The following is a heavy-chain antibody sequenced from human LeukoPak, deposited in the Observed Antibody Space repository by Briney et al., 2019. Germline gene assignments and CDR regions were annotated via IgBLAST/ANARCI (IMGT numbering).Heavy chain of an antibody. V-gene: IGHV4-34*01. J-gene: IGHJ5*02. CDR1: GGSFSGYY. CDR2: INHSGST. D-gene: IGHD3-22*01. CDR3: ARVVIPELRFDP. Sequence: SETLSLTCAVYGGSFSGYYWSWIRQPPGKGLEWIGEINHSGSTNYNPSLKSRVTISVDTSKNQFSLKLSSVTAADTAVYYCARVVIPELRFDPWGQGTLVTVSS.